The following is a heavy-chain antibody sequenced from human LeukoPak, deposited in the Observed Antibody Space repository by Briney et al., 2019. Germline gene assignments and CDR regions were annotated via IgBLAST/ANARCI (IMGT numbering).Heavy chain of an antibody. D-gene: IGHD3-22*01. J-gene: IGHJ4*02. V-gene: IGHV3-9*01. CDR3: AKGPYYYDSSGYYGYFDY. CDR2: ISWNSGSI. Sequence: PGGSLRLSCAASGFTFDDYAMHWVRQAPGKGLEWVSGISWNSGSIGYADSVKGRFTISRDNAKNSLYLQMNSLRAEDTVLYYCAKGPYYYDSSGYYGYFDYWGQGTLVTVSS. CDR1: GFTFDDYA.